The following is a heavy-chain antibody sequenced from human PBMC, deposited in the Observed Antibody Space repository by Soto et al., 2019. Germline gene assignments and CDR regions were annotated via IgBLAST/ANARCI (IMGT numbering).Heavy chain of an antibody. V-gene: IGHV5-51*01. CDR1: GYSFTSYW. CDR2: IYPGDSDT. CDR3: ARQALDYYDSSGYADFDY. J-gene: IGHJ4*02. Sequence: GESLKISCKGSGYSFTSYWIGWVRQMPGKGLEWMGIIYPGDSDTRYSPSFQGQVTISADKSISTAYLQWSSLKASDTAMYYCARQALDYYDSSGYADFDYWGQGTLVTVS. D-gene: IGHD3-22*01.